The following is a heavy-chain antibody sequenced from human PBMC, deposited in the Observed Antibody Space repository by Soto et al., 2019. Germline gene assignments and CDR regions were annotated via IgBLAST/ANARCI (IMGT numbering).Heavy chain of an antibody. CDR1: GFTFSSYA. CDR2: ISYDGSNK. D-gene: IGHD3-22*01. CDR3: ARDDYYDSSGYYGMAH. J-gene: IGHJ4*02. V-gene: IGHV3-30-3*01. Sequence: GGSLRLSCAASGFTFSSYAMHWVRQAPGKGLEWVAVISYDGSNKYYADSVKGRFTISRDNSKNTLYLQMNSLRAEDTAVYYCARDDYYDSSGYYGMAHWGQGTLVTVSS.